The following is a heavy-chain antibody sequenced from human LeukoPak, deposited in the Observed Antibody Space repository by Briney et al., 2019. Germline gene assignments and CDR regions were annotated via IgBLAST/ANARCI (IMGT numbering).Heavy chain of an antibody. CDR2: INPNSGGT. CDR1: GYTFTGYY. J-gene: IGHJ4*02. CDR3: AREFVGYDFWSGYYSPDY. Sequence: ASVKVSCKASGYTFTGYYMHWVRQAPGQGLEWMGRINPNSGGTNYAQKFQGRVTITRDTSISTAYMELSRLRSDDTAVYYCAREFVGYDFWSGYYSPDYWGQGTLVTVSS. V-gene: IGHV1-2*06. D-gene: IGHD3-3*01.